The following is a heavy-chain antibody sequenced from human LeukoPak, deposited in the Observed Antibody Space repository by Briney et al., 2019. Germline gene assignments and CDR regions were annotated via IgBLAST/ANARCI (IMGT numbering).Heavy chain of an antibody. CDR3: AKGSRVSGNSITSYFDY. CDR1: GFTFDDYT. CDR2: ISWNSGSI. J-gene: IGHJ4*02. Sequence: GGSLRLSCAASGFTFDDYTMHWVRQAPGKGLEWVSLISWNSGSIGYADSAKGRFTISRDNAKNSLYLQMNSLRAEDTALYYCAKGSRVSGNSITSYFDYWGQGTLVTVSS. D-gene: IGHD4-23*01. V-gene: IGHV3-9*01.